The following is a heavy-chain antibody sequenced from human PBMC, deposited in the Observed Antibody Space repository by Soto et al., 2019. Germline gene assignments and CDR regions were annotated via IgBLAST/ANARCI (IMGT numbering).Heavy chain of an antibody. CDR1: GGCISIYY. V-gene: IGHV4-59*01. D-gene: IGHD1-7*01. CDR2: IYCSGST. Sequence: SETLSLTCTVSGGCISIYYWRWIRQPPGKGLEWIGYIYCSGSTNYNPSLKSRVTISVDTSKNQFSLKLSSVTAADTAVYYCARVLTGTYYFDFWGQGTLVTVSS. CDR3: ARVLTGTYYFDF. J-gene: IGHJ4*02.